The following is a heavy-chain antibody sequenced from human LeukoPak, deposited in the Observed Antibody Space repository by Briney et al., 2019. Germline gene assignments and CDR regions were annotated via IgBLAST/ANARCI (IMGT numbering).Heavy chain of an antibody. V-gene: IGHV1-46*01. D-gene: IGHD3-22*01. CDR1: GYTFTSYY. CDR2: INPSGGST. J-gene: IGHJ4*02. Sequence: ASVKVSCKASGYTFTSYYMHWVRQAPGQGLEWMGIINPSGGSTSYAQKFQGRVTMTRDTSTSTVYMELSSLRSEDTAVYYCARDKSLYYYDSSGPLSDYWGQGTLVTVSS. CDR3: ARDKSLYYYDSSGPLSDY.